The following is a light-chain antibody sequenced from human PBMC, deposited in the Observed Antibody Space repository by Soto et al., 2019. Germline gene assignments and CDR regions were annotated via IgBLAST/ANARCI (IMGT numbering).Light chain of an antibody. J-gene: IGLJ1*01. CDR2: EVT. CDR1: SSDVGGYNY. V-gene: IGLV2-8*01. CDR3: SSYAGSDNYV. Sequence: QSALTQPPSESGSPGQSVTISCTGTSSDVGGYNYISWYQQHPGKAPKLLIYEVTKRPSGAPDRFSGSKSGNTASLTVSGLQAEDEADYYCSSYAGSDNYVFGTGTKLTVL.